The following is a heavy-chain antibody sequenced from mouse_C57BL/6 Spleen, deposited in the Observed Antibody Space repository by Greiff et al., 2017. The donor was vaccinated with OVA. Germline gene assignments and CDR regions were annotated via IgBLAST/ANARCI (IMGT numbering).Heavy chain of an antibody. CDR2: ISRGSSTI. V-gene: IGHV5-17*01. Sequence: EVQLVESGGGLVKPGGSLKLSCAASGFTFSDYGMHWVRQAPEKGLEWVAYISRGSSTIYYADTVKGRFTISRDNAKTTQFLQMTRLRSEDTAMYYCARQGYGSSTRDFDYWGKGTTLTVSS. CDR3: ARQGYGSSTRDFDY. D-gene: IGHD1-1*01. CDR1: GFTFSDYG. J-gene: IGHJ2*01.